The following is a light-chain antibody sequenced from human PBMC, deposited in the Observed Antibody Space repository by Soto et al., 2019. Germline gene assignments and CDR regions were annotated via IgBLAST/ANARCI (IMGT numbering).Light chain of an antibody. CDR1: QSVSSSY. CDR2: GAS. CDR3: QQYGRSPLIT. J-gene: IGKJ3*01. Sequence: EIVLTQSPGTLSLSPGERATLSCRASQSVSSSYLAWYQQKPGQAPRVLMYGASSRATGIPDRFSGSGSGTDFTLTISRLEPEDFAVYYCQQYGRSPLITFGPGTKVEIK. V-gene: IGKV3-20*01.